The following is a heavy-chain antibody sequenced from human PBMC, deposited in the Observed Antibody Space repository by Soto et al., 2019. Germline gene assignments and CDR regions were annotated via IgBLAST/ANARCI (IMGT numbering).Heavy chain of an antibody. Sequence: GGSLILSCAASGFTFSRYWMHGVRQAPGKGLVWVSRISSYGSDTHYADSVKGRFTISRDNAKNTLYLQMNSLGADDTAVYYCASNYAYAEGYYWYGIDVWGQGTTVTVSS. CDR2: ISSYGSDT. CDR1: GFTFSRYW. V-gene: IGHV3-74*01. D-gene: IGHD3-16*01. CDR3: ASNYAYAEGYYWYGIDV. J-gene: IGHJ6*02.